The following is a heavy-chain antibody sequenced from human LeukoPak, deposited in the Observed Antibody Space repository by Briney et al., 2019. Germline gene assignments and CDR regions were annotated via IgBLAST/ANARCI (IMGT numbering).Heavy chain of an antibody. J-gene: IGHJ4*02. CDR3: ARAPISSWYSLGSFDY. CDR2: IKQDGSEK. Sequence: PGGSLRLSCAASGFTFSSYWMSWVRQAPGKGLEWVANIKQDGSEKYYVDSVKGRFTISRDNAKNSLYLQMNSLRAEDTAVYYCARAPISSWYSLGSFDYWGQGTLVTVSS. D-gene: IGHD6-13*01. V-gene: IGHV3-7*01. CDR1: GFTFSSYW.